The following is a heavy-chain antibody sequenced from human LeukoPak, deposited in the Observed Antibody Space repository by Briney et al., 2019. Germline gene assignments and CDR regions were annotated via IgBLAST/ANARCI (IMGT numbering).Heavy chain of an antibody. Sequence: GASVKVSCKASGYTFTTYYVHWVRQAPGQGLEWMGIINPSGGSTTYAQKFRGRLTMTRDMSTSTVYMELSSLRPEDTAVYYCARGSRPVYNLLTGKRYFDYWGQGTLLTVSS. CDR3: ARGSRPVYNLLTGKRYFDY. D-gene: IGHD3-9*01. V-gene: IGHV1-46*01. J-gene: IGHJ4*02. CDR1: GYTFTTYY. CDR2: INPSGGST.